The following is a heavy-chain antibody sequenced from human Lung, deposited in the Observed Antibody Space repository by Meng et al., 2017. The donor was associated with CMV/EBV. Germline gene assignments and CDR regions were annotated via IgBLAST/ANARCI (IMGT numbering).Heavy chain of an antibody. CDR1: GGSFSGYY. V-gene: IGHV4-34*01. J-gene: IGHJ5*02. Sequence: GSLRLXCAVYGGSFSGYYWSWIRQPPGKGLEWIGEINHSGSTNYNPSLKSRVTISVDTSKNQFSLKLSSVTAADTAAYYCARKKSLTMVRGKMRGGWFDPWGQGTXVTVSS. CDR2: INHSGST. CDR3: ARKKSLTMVRGKMRGGWFDP. D-gene: IGHD3-10*01.